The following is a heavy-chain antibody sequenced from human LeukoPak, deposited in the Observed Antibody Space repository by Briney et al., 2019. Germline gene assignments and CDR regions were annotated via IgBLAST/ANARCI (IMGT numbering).Heavy chain of an antibody. CDR1: GFTFSSYA. J-gene: IGHJ4*02. Sequence: PGGSLRLSCAASGFTFSSYALHWVRQAPGKGLEHVSAISSNGVNTYYANSVKGRFTISRDSSQNMLYLQMGSLRIEDMAVYFCARGEGCSGGNCFSNYFDDWGQGTLITVSS. CDR3: ARGEGCSGGNCFSNYFDD. CDR2: ISSNGVNT. D-gene: IGHD2-15*01. V-gene: IGHV3-64*01.